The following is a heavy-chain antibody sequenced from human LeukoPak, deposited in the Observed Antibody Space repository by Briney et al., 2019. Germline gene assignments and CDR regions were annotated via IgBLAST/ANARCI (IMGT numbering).Heavy chain of an antibody. J-gene: IGHJ4*02. D-gene: IGHD4-17*01. CDR2: IRYDGSNK. CDR3: ARWLGYGDNFDY. CDR1: GFTFSSYG. V-gene: IGHV3-30*02. Sequence: GGSLRLSCAASGFTFSSYGMHWVRQAPGKGLEWVAFIRYDGSNKYYADSVKGRFAISRDNSKNTLYLQMNSLRAEDTAVYYCARWLGYGDNFDYWGQGTLVTVSS.